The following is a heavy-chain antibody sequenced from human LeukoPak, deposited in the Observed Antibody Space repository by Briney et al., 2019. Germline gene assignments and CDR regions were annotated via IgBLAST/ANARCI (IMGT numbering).Heavy chain of an antibody. J-gene: IGHJ5*02. Sequence: PSETLSRTCTVSGGSISSYYWSWIRQPPGKGLEWIVYIYYSENTNYNPSLKRRVTISVDTSKNQFSLKLSSVTAADTAMYYCARGMGGNWFDPWGQGTLVTVSS. CDR2: IYYSENT. CDR3: ARGMGGNWFDP. D-gene: IGHD2-8*01. V-gene: IGHV4-59*01. CDR1: GGSISSYY.